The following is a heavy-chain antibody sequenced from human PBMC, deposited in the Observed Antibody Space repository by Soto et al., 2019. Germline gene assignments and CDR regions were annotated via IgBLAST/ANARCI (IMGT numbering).Heavy chain of an antibody. CDR3: AREFRYSSGWYYFDY. V-gene: IGHV1-18*01. J-gene: IGHJ4*02. Sequence: ASVKVSCKASGYTLTSYGISWVRQAPGQGLEWMGWISAYNGNTNYAQKLQGRVTMTTDTSTSTAYMELRSLRSDDTAVYYCAREFRYSSGWYYFDYWGQGTLVTVSS. CDR1: GYTLTSYG. D-gene: IGHD6-19*01. CDR2: ISAYNGNT.